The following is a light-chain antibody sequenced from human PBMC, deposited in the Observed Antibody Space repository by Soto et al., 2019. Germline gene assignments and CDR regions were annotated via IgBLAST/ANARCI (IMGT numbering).Light chain of an antibody. CDR1: QSLDRDY. CDR3: HQYDSYPRK. Sequence: IQMTQSPSTLSASLGYRVTMTCRASQSLDRDYLAWYQQKPGKAPNLLIYKASTLESGVHSRFSGGGSGTAFTLTISSLQADDFATYYCHQYDSYPRKFGQGTKVDIK. J-gene: IGKJ1*01. V-gene: IGKV1-5*03. CDR2: KAS.